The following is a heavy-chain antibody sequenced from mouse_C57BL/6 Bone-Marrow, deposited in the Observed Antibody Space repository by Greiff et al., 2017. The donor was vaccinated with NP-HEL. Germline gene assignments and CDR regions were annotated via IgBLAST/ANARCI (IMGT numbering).Heavy chain of an antibody. Sequence: QVQLQQSDAELVKPGASVKISCKVSGYTFTDHTIHWMKQRPEQGLEWIGYIYPRDGSTKYNEKFKGKATLTADKSSSTAYMQLNSLTSEDSAVYFCARGAYDYDLYYAMDYWGQGTSVTVSS. J-gene: IGHJ4*01. CDR2: IYPRDGST. CDR1: GYTFTDHT. V-gene: IGHV1-78*01. CDR3: ARGAYDYDLYYAMDY. D-gene: IGHD2-4*01.